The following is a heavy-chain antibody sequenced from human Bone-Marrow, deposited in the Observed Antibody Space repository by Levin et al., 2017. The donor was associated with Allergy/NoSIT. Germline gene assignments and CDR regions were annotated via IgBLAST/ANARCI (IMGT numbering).Heavy chain of an antibody. J-gene: IGHJ4*02. Sequence: TSETLSLTCSVSGGSISSGTGDYSWSWIRQPPGQGLEWIGYIYYSGSTYYNPSLNSRVTISVDTSKNQFSLKLSSVTAADTAVYFCARLYCSTSSCYLDYWGQGTLVTVSS. D-gene: IGHD2-2*01. CDR3: ARLYCSTSSCYLDY. CDR1: GGSISSGTGDYS. CDR2: IYYSGST. V-gene: IGHV4-30-4*01.